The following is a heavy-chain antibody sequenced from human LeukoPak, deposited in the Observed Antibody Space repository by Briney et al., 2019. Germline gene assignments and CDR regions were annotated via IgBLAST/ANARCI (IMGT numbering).Heavy chain of an antibody. Sequence: GGSLRLSCAASGFTFSSYWMHWVRQAPGKGLVWVSRINSDGSSTSYADSVKGRFTISRDNAKNTVYLQMNSLRAEDTAVYYCARVPLSDYYYGMDIWGQGTTVTVSS. J-gene: IGHJ6*02. CDR2: INSDGSST. CDR1: GFTFSSYW. CDR3: ARVPLSDYYYGMDI. D-gene: IGHD3-3*02. V-gene: IGHV3-74*01.